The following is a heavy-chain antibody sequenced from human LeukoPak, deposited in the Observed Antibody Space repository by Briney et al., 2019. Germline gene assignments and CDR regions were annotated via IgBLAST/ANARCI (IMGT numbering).Heavy chain of an antibody. V-gene: IGHV4-59*01. CDR1: GGSISSYY. Sequence: SETLSLTCTVSGGSISSYYWSWIRQPPGKGLEWIGYIYYSGSTNYNPSLKSRVTISVDTSKNQFSLKLSSVTAADTAVYYCARVETYYDFWNPETRYYMDVWGKGTTVTVSS. CDR2: IYYSGST. D-gene: IGHD3-3*01. CDR3: ARVETYYDFWNPETRYYMDV. J-gene: IGHJ6*03.